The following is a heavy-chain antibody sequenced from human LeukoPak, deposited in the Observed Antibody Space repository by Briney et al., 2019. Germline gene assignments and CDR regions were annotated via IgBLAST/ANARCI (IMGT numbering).Heavy chain of an antibody. J-gene: IGHJ4*02. V-gene: IGHV1-2*02. CDR3: ARDSPTYSSGFDC. CDR2: INPNSGGT. CDR1: GYTFTGYY. D-gene: IGHD6-19*01. Sequence: ASVKVSCKASGYTFTGYYMHWVRQAPGQGLEWMGWINPNSGGTNYAQKFQGRVTMTRDTSISTAYMELSRLRSDDTAVYYCARDSPTYSSGFDCWGQGTLVTVSS.